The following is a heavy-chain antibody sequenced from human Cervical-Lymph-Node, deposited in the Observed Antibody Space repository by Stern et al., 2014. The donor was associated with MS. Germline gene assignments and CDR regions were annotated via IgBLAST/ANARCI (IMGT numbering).Heavy chain of an antibody. CDR1: GGSINTGSFY. J-gene: IGHJ4*02. CDR3: ATSESVAVSGSDF. CDR2: ISTSGST. V-gene: IGHV4-61*02. D-gene: IGHD6-19*01. Sequence: VQLVESGPGLVKPSQTLSLTCSVSGGSINTGSFYWTWIRQPAGKGLEWIGRISTSGSTNYNPSLRSRVTISIDRSKTQFSRKLTSVTAADTAVYYCATSESVAVSGSDFWGQGTLVTVSS.